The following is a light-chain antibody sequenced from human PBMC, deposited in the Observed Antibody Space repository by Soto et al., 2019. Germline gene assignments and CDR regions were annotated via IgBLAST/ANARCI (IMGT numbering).Light chain of an antibody. J-gene: IGKJ3*01. CDR2: GAS. Sequence: EIVLTQSPGTLSLSPGERATFSCRASQTACSNCLAWYQQKPGQAPRLLISGASNRATGIPDRFSGSGSGTDFTLTISRLEPEDFAVYYCQQYGGSPGFTFGPGTRVDIK. CDR1: QTACSNC. V-gene: IGKV3-20*01. CDR3: QQYGGSPGFT.